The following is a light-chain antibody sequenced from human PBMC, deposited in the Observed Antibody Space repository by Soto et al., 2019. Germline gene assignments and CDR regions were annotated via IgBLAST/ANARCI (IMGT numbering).Light chain of an antibody. CDR1: QDSTKY. Sequence: IQFTQSPSSLSSFLLGIVTITCRASQDSTKYLAWYQQKPGKAPSLLIYDASTLHSGVPSRFSGSGSGTDFTLTVSGLEAEDFATYYCQQLGSYPSTFGRGTKVDIK. CDR3: QQLGSYPST. V-gene: IGKV1-9*01. J-gene: IGKJ4*01. CDR2: DAS.